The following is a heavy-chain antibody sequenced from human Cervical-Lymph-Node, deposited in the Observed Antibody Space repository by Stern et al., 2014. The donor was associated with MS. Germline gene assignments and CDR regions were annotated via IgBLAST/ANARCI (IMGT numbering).Heavy chain of an antibody. CDR2: IWSVETNS. V-gene: IGHV3-33*01. J-gene: IGHJ3*02. CDR3: AREPPVEPAATDAFDI. CDR1: GFTFSTYG. D-gene: IGHD2-2*01. Sequence: VQLVESGGGVVQPGRSLRLSCAASGFTFSTYGMHWVRQAPGKGLEWVAVIWSVETNSLYADSVKGRFPISRDNSKNTLYLQMNTLRTEDTAVYYCAREPPVEPAATDAFDIWGRGTMVAVSS.